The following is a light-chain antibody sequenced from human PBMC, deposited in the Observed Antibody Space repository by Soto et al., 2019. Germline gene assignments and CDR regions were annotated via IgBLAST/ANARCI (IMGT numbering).Light chain of an antibody. CDR1: QSVSSSY. CDR3: QQYGSSPLT. J-gene: IGKJ4*01. V-gene: IGKV3-20*01. CDR2: GAS. Sequence: EIVLTQSPGTLSLSPGERATLSCRASQSVSSSYLAWDQQKPGQAPRLLIYGASSRATGIPDRFSGSGSGTDFTLSICRLEPEDFAVYYCQQYGSSPLTFGGGTKVEIK.